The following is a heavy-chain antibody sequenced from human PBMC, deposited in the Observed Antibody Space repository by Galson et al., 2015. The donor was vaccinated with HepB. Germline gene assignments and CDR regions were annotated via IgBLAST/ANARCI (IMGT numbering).Heavy chain of an antibody. J-gene: IGHJ4*02. V-gene: IGHV4-39*01. D-gene: IGHD1-26*01. CDR3: ARLDGGELLPFDY. CDR1: GGSISSSSYY. CDR2: IYYSGST. Sequence: ETLSLTCTVSGGSISSSSYYWGWIRQPPGKGLEWIGSIYYSGSTYYNPSLKSRVTISVDTSKNQFSLKLSSVTAADTAVYYCARLDGGELLPFDYWGQGTLVTVSS.